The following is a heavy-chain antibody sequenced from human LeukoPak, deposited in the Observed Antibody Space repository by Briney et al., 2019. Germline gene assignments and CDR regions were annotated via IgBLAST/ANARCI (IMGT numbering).Heavy chain of an antibody. Sequence: SETLSLTCTVSGGSISSYYWSWIRQPPGKGLEWIGHIYYSGSTNYNPSLKSRVTISVDTSKNQFSLKLSSVTAADTAVYYCARTLPMWGAGYIYFDYWGQGTLVTVSS. CDR2: IYYSGST. D-gene: IGHD5-24*01. J-gene: IGHJ4*02. CDR1: GGSISSYY. V-gene: IGHV4-59*13. CDR3: ARTLPMWGAGYIYFDY.